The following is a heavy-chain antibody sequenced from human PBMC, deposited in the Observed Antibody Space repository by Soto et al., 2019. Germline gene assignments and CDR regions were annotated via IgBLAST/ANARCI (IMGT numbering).Heavy chain of an antibody. CDR1: GFTFSSYA. J-gene: IGHJ6*02. D-gene: IGHD2-2*01. V-gene: IGHV3-23*01. CDR3: ANDCRSTVYYYGMDV. CDR2: ISGSGGST. Sequence: EVQLLESGGGLVQPGGSLRLSCAASGFTFSSYAMSWVRQAQGKGLEWVSAISGSGGSTYYADSVKGRFTISRDTSKNKLDLQMNSLGAEDTAVYYCANDCRSTVYYYGMDVWGQGTTVPVSS.